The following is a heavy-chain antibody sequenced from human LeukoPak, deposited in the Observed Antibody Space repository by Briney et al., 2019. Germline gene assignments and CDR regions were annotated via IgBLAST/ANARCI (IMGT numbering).Heavy chain of an antibody. J-gene: IGHJ4*02. Sequence: SGPALVKATQTLTLTGTFSRFSLSTTGMCVTWLRHPPEKALERLGPDDWDDDKHYSRYLKTKLTITKDTAKDQVVPTLDNMDLVDTATYYCTRISPRPKRTPVDRDFWGQGTLVTVST. V-gene: IGHV2-70*19. D-gene: IGHD6-19*01. CDR3: TRISPRPKRTPVDRDF. CDR2: DDWDDDK. CDR1: RFSLSTTGMC.